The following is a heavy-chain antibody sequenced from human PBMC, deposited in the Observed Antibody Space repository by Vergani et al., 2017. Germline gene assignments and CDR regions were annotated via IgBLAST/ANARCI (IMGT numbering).Heavy chain of an antibody. D-gene: IGHD3-16*02. V-gene: IGHV5-51*01. CDR3: ARLFTFGGVIVPANYYYYYYMDV. CDR1: GYSFTSYW. J-gene: IGHJ6*03. Sequence: EVQLVQSGAEVKKPGESLKISCKGSGYSFTSYWIGWVRQMPGKGLEWMGIIYPGDSDTRYSPSFQGQVTISADKSISTAYLQWSSLKASDTAMYYCARLFTFGGVIVPANYYYYYYMDVWGKGTTVTVSS. CDR2: IYPGDSDT.